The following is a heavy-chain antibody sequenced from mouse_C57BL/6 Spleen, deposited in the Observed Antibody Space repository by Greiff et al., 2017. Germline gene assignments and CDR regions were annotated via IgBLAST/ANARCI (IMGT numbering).Heavy chain of an antibody. J-gene: IGHJ2*01. CDR2: IYPGDGDT. CDR1: GYAFSSYW. V-gene: IGHV1-80*01. Sequence: VQLQQSGAELVKPGASVKISCKASGYAFSSYWMNWVKQRPGKGLEWIGQIYPGDGDTNSNGKFKGKATLTADKSSSPAYMQLSSLTSEDSAVYFCARRLGRGYFDYWGQGTTLTVSS. D-gene: IGHD4-1*01. CDR3: ARRLGRGYFDY.